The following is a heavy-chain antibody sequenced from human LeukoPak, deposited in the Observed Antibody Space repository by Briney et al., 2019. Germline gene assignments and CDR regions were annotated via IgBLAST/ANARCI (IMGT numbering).Heavy chain of an antibody. D-gene: IGHD3-16*01. J-gene: IGHJ4*02. V-gene: IGHV3-9*01. Sequence: PGRSLRLSCAASGFTFDDYAMHWVRRAPGKGLEWVSGISWNSGSIGYADSVKGRFTISRDNAKNSLYLQMNSLRAEDTALYYCANPSGGWGQGTLVTVSS. CDR1: GFTFDDYA. CDR2: ISWNSGSI. CDR3: ANPSGG.